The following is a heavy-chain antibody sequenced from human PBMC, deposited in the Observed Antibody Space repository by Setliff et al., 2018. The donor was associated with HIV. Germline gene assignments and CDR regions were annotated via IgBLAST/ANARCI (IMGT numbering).Heavy chain of an antibody. CDR1: GYTFTNYW. V-gene: IGHV5-51*01. Sequence: PGESLKISCRGSGYTFTNYWIGWVRQMPGRGLEWMGIIYPGDSDTRYSPSFEGQVTLTTDTSTSTSNMELRSLRSDDTAVYYCARTEAYNNYEDYWGQGTQVTVSS. J-gene: IGHJ4*02. CDR3: ARTEAYNNYEDY. CDR2: IYPGDSDT. D-gene: IGHD3-10*01.